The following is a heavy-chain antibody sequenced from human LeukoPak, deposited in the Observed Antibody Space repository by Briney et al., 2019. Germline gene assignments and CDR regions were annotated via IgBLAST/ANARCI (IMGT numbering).Heavy chain of an antibody. CDR1: GFTFSSYW. V-gene: IGHV3-7*01. D-gene: IGHD2-15*01. CDR3: ARRHCSGGSCYSKNYFYYYYMDV. J-gene: IGHJ6*03. CDR2: IKQDGSEK. Sequence: GGSLRLSCAASGFTFSSYWMSWVRQAPGKGLEWVANIKQDGSEKYYVDSVKGRFTISRDNAKNSLYLQMNSLRAEDTAVYYCARRHCSGGSCYSKNYFYYYYMDVWGKGTTVTVSS.